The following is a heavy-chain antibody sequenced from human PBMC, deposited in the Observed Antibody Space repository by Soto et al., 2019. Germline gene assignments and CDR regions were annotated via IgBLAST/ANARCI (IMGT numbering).Heavy chain of an antibody. CDR2: FDPEDGET. Sequence: QVQLVQSGAEVKKPGASVKVSCKVSGYTLSKLSMHWVRQAPGKGLEWMGGFDPEDGETIHAQKFQGRITMTEDTSTNTAYMELSSLRSEDTAVYYCAILDGGDYVGLNWFDPWGQGTLVTVSS. CDR3: AILDGGDYVGLNWFDP. J-gene: IGHJ5*02. CDR1: GYTLSKLS. D-gene: IGHD4-17*01. V-gene: IGHV1-24*01.